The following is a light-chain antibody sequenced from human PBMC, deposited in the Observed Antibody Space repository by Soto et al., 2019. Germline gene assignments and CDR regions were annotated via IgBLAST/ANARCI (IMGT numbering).Light chain of an antibody. CDR3: SSYTSSSTPYV. CDR1: SSDVGGYNY. CDR2: DVS. Sequence: QSALTQPASGSGSPGQSITIACTGTSSDVGGYNYVSWYQQHPGKAPKLMIYDVSNRPSGVSNRFSGSKSGNTASLTISGLQAEDEADYYCSSYTSSSTPYVVGTGTKLTVL. J-gene: IGLJ1*01. V-gene: IGLV2-14*01.